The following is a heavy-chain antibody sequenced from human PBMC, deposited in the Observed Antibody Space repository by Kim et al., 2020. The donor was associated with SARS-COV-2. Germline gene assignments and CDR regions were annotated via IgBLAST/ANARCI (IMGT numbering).Heavy chain of an antibody. CDR3: VKHMRVSTVGGIVITNLRDYYDALDV. Sequence: GGSLRLSCAASGFTFNRYGMHWVRQAPGKGLEWVAFISYDGSKKSYGDSVKGRFSISRDNSKKMLFLQMNSLRVEDTALYWCVKHMRVSTVGGIVITNLRDYYDALDVWGQGTPVTVSS. CDR2: ISYDGSKK. V-gene: IGHV3-30*18. D-gene: IGHD3-10*01. J-gene: IGHJ6*02. CDR1: GFTFNRYG.